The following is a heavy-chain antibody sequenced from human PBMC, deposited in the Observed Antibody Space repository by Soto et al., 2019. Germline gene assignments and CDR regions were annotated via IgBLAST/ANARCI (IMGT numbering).Heavy chain of an antibody. D-gene: IGHD6-6*01. J-gene: IGHJ4*02. Sequence: QVQLQESGPGLVKPSQTLSLTCTVSGGSISSGDYYWSWIRQPPGKGLEWIGYIYYSGSTYYNPTLTRRVTISVDTSKNPFSLQLSSVTAADTAVYYCAVSIGARYFDYWGQGTLVTVSS. V-gene: IGHV4-30-4*01. CDR2: IYYSGST. CDR1: GGSISSGDYY. CDR3: AVSIGARYFDY.